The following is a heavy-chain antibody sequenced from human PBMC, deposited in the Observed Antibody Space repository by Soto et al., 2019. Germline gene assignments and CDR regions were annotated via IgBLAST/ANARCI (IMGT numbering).Heavy chain of an antibody. CDR3: ASLTTAYAFDI. CDR2: IYSIGST. Sequence: GGSLRLSCAASGFTVSSNYMSWVRQSPGKGLEWVSFIYSIGSTYYADSVKGRFTISRDNSKNTLYLQMNSLRAEDTAVYYCASLTTAYAFDIWGQGTMVTVSS. D-gene: IGHD4-17*01. V-gene: IGHV3-53*05. CDR1: GFTVSSNY. J-gene: IGHJ3*02.